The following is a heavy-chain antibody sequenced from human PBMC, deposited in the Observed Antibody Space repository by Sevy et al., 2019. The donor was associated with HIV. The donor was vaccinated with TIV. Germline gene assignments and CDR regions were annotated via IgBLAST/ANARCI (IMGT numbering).Heavy chain of an antibody. CDR1: GFTVSSNY. Sequence: GGSLRLSCAASGFTVSSNYMSWVRQAPGKGLEWVSVIYSGGSTYYTDSVKGRFTISSDNSKNKLYHQMNSLRAEDTAVYYCAGDNIVDCSGGSCYFYRWFDPWGQGTLVTVSS. V-gene: IGHV3-53*01. CDR2: IYSGGST. J-gene: IGHJ5*02. D-gene: IGHD2-15*01. CDR3: AGDNIVDCSGGSCYFYRWFDP.